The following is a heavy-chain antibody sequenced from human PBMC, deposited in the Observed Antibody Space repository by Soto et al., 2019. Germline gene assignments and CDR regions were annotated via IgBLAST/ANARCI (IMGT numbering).Heavy chain of an antibody. Sequence: ASVKVSCKASHYSFARYGISWVRQAPGQGLEWMGWISTYNSNTKYAQKFQGRVTMTTDTPTSTAYMNLRSLTSDDTAVYYCAREGYCSSGSCALYSHDFFGMDVWGQGTTVTVSS. CDR1: HYSFARYG. J-gene: IGHJ6*02. V-gene: IGHV1-18*01. CDR3: AREGYCSSGSCALYSHDFFGMDV. D-gene: IGHD2-15*01. CDR2: ISTYNSNT.